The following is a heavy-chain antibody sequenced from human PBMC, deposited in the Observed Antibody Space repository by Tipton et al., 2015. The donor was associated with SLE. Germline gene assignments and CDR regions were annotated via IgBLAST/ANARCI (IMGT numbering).Heavy chain of an antibody. J-gene: IGHJ6*02. Sequence: LRLSCAVYGGSFSGYYWSWIRQPPGKGLEWIGEINDSGSTNYNPSLKSRVTISVDTSKNQFSLKLGSVTAADTAVYYCAGGDSGSDCYTDYFGMDVWGQGTTVTVSS. CDR3: AGGDSGSDCYTDYFGMDV. V-gene: IGHV4-34*01. CDR1: GGSFSGYY. D-gene: IGHD2-21*01. CDR2: INDSGST.